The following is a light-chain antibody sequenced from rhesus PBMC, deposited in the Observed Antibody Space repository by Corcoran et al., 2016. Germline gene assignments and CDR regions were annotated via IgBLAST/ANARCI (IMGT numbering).Light chain of an antibody. CDR3: QQYYSTPWT. CDR1: QSLLYSSNNKNY. CDR2: WAS. J-gene: IGKJ1*01. V-gene: IGKV4-1*01. Sequence: DIVMTQSPDSLAVSLGERVTINCKSSQSLLYSSNNKNYLTWYQQKAGQAPKLLIYWASTRESGVPNRVSGSGSGTDFTLTISGRQAEDVAVYYCQQYYSTPWTFGQGTKVEIK.